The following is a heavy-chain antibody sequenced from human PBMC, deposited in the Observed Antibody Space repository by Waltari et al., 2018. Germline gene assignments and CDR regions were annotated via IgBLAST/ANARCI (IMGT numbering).Heavy chain of an antibody. Sequence: QVQLVQSGAEVKKPGSSVKVSCKASGDPFSRYAIRRVRQAPGQGLEWMGTSVPSFGTANYARKFQGRVTLTADKSTSTAYMELNSLTFEDTAIYFCARDTWGSNHYFEFWGQGTLVTVSS. CDR3: ARDTWGSNHYFEF. CDR1: GDPFSRYA. J-gene: IGHJ4*02. D-gene: IGHD3-16*01. V-gene: IGHV1-69*08. CDR2: SVPSFGTA.